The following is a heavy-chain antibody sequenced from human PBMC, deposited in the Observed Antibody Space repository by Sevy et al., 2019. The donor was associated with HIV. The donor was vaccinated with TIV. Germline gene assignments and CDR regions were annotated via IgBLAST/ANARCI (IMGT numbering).Heavy chain of an antibody. CDR3: ARDDGNYYFHY. V-gene: IGHV3-7*01. D-gene: IGHD1-7*01. J-gene: IGHJ4*02. Sequence: GGSLRLSCAASGFTFSKYWMGWVRQAPGKGLEWVANISEDAGQKYYVDSVKGRFTISRDKAKNSLYLQMNSLGAEDTAVYFCARDDGNYYFHYWCQGTLVTVSS. CDR2: ISEDAGQK. CDR1: GFTFSKYW.